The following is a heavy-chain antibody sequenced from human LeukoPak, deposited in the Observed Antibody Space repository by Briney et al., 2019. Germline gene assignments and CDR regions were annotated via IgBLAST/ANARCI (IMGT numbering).Heavy chain of an antibody. V-gene: IGHV4-34*01. CDR1: GFVFSTYS. Sequence: GSLRLSCAASGFVFSTYSINWVRQPPGKGLEWIGEINHSGSTNYNPSLKSRVTMTVDTSKNQFSLKLSSVTAADTAVYYCARSNYVWGSYRPRQSDAFDIWGQGTMVTVSS. CDR2: INHSGST. J-gene: IGHJ3*02. CDR3: ARSNYVWGSYRPRQSDAFDI. D-gene: IGHD3-16*02.